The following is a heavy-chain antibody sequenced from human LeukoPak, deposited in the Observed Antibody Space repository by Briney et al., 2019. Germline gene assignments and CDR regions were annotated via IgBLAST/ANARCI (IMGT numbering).Heavy chain of an antibody. CDR1: GFSFRDFW. CDR3: ARFGYSGWNLEY. V-gene: IGHV3-7*01. D-gene: IGHD5-12*01. Sequence: GGSLRLSCAASGFSFRDFWMTWVRQAPGKGLEWVANINQGGSVKYYVDSVKGRFTISRDDAKTSLYVQMNSLRDEDTAVYYCARFGYSGWNLEYWGQGTLVTVSS. CDR2: INQGGSVK. J-gene: IGHJ4*02.